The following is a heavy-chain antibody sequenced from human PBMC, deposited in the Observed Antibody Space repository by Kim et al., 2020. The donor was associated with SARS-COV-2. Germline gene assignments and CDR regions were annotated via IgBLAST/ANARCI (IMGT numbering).Heavy chain of an antibody. Sequence: RGSLRLSCAASGFTFSSYAMSWVRQAPGKGLEWVSAISGSGGSTYYADSVKGRFTISRDNSKNTLYLQMNSLRAEDTAVYYCAKDRRDYDSSGYYYSSDYWGQGTLVTVSS. CDR3: AKDRRDYDSSGYYYSSDY. J-gene: IGHJ4*02. CDR2: ISGSGGST. D-gene: IGHD3-22*01. CDR1: GFTFSSYA. V-gene: IGHV3-23*01.